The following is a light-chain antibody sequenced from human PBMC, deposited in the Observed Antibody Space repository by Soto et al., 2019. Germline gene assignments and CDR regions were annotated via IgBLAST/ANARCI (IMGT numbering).Light chain of an antibody. CDR1: QSLLHSHGNNY. CDR3: MQALQTPYT. V-gene: IGKV2-28*01. CDR2: LGS. J-gene: IGKJ2*01. Sequence: DIVMTQSPLSLPVTPGEPASISCRSSQSLLHSHGNNYLDWYVQRPGQSPQLLIYLGSNRASGVPVRFSGSGSGTDFTLKISRLEAEDVGVYYCMQALQTPYTFGQGTKLEIK.